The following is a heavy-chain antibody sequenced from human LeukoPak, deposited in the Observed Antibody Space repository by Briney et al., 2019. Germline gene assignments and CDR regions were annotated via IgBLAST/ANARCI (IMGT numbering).Heavy chain of an antibody. CDR1: GYTFTGYF. CDR2: INPNSGGT. J-gene: IGHJ3*02. CDR3: AGKARDAFDI. V-gene: IGHV1-2*02. Sequence: ASVKVSCKTSGYTFTGYFMHRVRQAPGQGLEWMGWINPNSGGTNYPQKFQDRVTMTRNTSISTAYMELSSLRSEDTAVYYCAGKARDAFDIWGQGTMVTVSS.